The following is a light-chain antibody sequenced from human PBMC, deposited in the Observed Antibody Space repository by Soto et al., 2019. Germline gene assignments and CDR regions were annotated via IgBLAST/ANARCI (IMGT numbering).Light chain of an antibody. J-gene: IGLJ1*01. CDR3: SSFTTSSFYV. CDR2: GVT. CDR1: GSDIGAYNY. V-gene: IGLV2-14*01. Sequence: QSVLTQPASVSGSPGQSITISCTGSGSDIGAYNYVSWYQQHPCKAPKLLIHGVTRRPSGVSSRFSDSKSAYTASLTIYGFQAEDEANYYCSSFTTSSFYVVGPGTKLTVL.